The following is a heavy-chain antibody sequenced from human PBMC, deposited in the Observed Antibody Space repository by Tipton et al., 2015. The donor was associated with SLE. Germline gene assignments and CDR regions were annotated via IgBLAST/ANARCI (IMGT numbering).Heavy chain of an antibody. CDR1: GFTFDEYA. CDR2: ISWDGMGS. CDR3: ARPADTFNYGPPFDF. V-gene: IGHV3-43D*03. Sequence: SLRLSCAASGFTFDEYAMYWVRQVPGKGLEWVSLISWDGMGSHYKDTVKGRFTVSRDNSKKSVYLQMNSLRPEDTALYYCARPADTFNYGPPFDFWGQGTLVPVSS. D-gene: IGHD3-10*01. J-gene: IGHJ4*02.